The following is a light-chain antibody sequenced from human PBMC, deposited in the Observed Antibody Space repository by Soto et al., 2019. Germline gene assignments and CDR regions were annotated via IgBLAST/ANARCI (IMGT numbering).Light chain of an antibody. CDR2: DAS. J-gene: IGKJ1*01. CDR3: QQYGSRTWT. Sequence: ELVLTQSPVTLSLSPGERATLSCRASQRVGGNYLAWYQQKRGQSPRLLIYDASSRATDIPDRFSGSGSGTDFTLTITKVEPEDFAVYYCQQYGSRTWTFGQGIKLEMK. CDR1: QRVGGNY. V-gene: IGKV3-20*01.